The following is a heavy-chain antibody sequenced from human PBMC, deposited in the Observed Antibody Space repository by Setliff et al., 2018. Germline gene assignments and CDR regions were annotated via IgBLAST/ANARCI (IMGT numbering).Heavy chain of an antibody. Sequence: SETLSLTCTVSGASITNINYYWGLIRQPPGKGLEWIGSIFYSGDTNSNPSLKSRVTMSVDTSKNQFSLKLNSVTAADTATYYCARDRSYYASGSFTKWFDYWGQGALVTVSS. D-gene: IGHD3-10*01. V-gene: IGHV4-39*07. J-gene: IGHJ4*02. CDR1: GASITNINYY. CDR2: IFYSGDT. CDR3: ARDRSYYASGSFTKWFDY.